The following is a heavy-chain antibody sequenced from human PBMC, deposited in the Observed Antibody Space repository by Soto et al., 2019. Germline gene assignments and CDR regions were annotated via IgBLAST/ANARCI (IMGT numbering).Heavy chain of an antibody. CDR2: ISAYNGNT. Sequence: ASVKVSCKASGYTFTSYGISWVRQAPGQGLEWMGWISAYNGNTNYAQKLQGRVTMTTDTSTSTAYMELRSLRSDDTAVYYCARDGLLWFGELLPYFDYWGQGTLGTVSS. CDR1: GYTFTSYG. CDR3: ARDGLLWFGELLPYFDY. D-gene: IGHD3-10*01. J-gene: IGHJ4*02. V-gene: IGHV1-18*01.